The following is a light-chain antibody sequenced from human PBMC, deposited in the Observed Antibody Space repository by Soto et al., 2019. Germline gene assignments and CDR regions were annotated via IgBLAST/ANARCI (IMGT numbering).Light chain of an antibody. Sequence: EIVLTQSPATLSLSPGERATLSCRASQSVSSYLAWYQQKPGQAPRLLIYDASNSATGIPARFSGSGSGTDSTLTISSLEPEDFAVYYCQHRNNWLFTFGPGTKVDIK. CDR3: QHRNNWLFT. V-gene: IGKV3-11*01. CDR2: DAS. CDR1: QSVSSY. J-gene: IGKJ3*01.